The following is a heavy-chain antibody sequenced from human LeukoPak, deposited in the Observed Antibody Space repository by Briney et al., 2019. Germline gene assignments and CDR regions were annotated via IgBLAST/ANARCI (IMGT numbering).Heavy chain of an antibody. J-gene: IGHJ3*02. CDR3: ARDTDIVATGRAFDI. Sequence: LRLSCAASGFTFSSYEMNWVRQAPGKGLEWVSYISSSGSTIYYADSVKGRFTISRDNAKNSLYLQMNSLRAEDTAVYYCARDTDIVATGRAFDIWGQGTMVTVSS. CDR1: GFTFSSYE. V-gene: IGHV3-48*03. CDR2: ISSSGSTI. D-gene: IGHD5-12*01.